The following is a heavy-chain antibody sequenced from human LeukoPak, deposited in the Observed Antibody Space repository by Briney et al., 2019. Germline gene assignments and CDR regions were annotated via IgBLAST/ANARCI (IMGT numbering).Heavy chain of an antibody. Sequence: SETLSLTCAVSGYSISSGYYWGWIRQPPGKGLEWIGSIYHSGRTYYNPSLKSRVTISADTSKNQFSLKLSSVTAADTAVYYCAREDTRGNWFDPWGQGTLVTVSS. CDR3: AREDTRGNWFDP. V-gene: IGHV4-38-2*02. J-gene: IGHJ5*02. D-gene: IGHD5-18*01. CDR2: IYHSGRT. CDR1: GYSISSGYY.